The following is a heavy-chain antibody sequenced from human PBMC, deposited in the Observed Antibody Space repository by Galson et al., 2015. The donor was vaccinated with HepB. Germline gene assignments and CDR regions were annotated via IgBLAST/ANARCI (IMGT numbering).Heavy chain of an antibody. Sequence: SLRLSCAASGFTFSSYSMNWVRQAPGKGLEWVSYISSSSSTIYYADSVKGRFTISRDNAKNSLYLQMNSLRDEDTAVYYCARDILITGFFYYGMDVWGQGTTVTVSS. CDR2: ISSSSSTI. J-gene: IGHJ6*02. CDR1: GFTFSSYS. V-gene: IGHV3-48*02. D-gene: IGHD1-20*01. CDR3: ARDILITGFFYYGMDV.